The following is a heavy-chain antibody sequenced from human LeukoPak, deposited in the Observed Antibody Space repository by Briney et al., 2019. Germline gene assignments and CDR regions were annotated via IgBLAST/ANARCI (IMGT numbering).Heavy chain of an antibody. Sequence: SQTLSLTCTVSGGSISSGGYYWSWIRQPPGKGLEWIGYIYHSGSTYYNPSLKSRVTISVDRSKNQFSLKLGSVTAADTAVYYCARQNIAAAEKGWFDPWGQGTLVTVSS. CDR1: GGSISSGGYY. V-gene: IGHV4-30-2*01. CDR3: ARQNIAAAEKGWFDP. D-gene: IGHD6-13*01. J-gene: IGHJ5*02. CDR2: IYHSGST.